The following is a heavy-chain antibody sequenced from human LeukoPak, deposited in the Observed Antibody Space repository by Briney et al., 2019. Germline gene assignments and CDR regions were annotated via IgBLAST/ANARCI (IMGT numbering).Heavy chain of an antibody. CDR2: INPNGGGT. CDR1: GYTFTGYY. V-gene: IGHV1-2*02. Sequence: ASVKLSCTASGYTFTGYYIHWVRQAPGQGLEWMGWINPNGGGTNYAQKFQGRVTMTRDTSIRTAYMELSRLRSDDTDVYYCARGGYGGANSGILDSWGQGTLVTVSS. J-gene: IGHJ4*02. CDR3: ARGGYGGANSGILDS. D-gene: IGHD6-25*01.